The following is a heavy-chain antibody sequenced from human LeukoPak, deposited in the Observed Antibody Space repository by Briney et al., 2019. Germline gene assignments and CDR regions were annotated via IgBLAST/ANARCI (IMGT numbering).Heavy chain of an antibody. Sequence: PGGSLRLSCAASGFTFNDHHMAWIRQAPGQGLEWISYISGDGETIYFTDSVKGRFSVSRDNAKSSLYLQMDRLRVDDTAVYYCARTYGYYYYFLDVWGKGSTVIVS. D-gene: IGHD3-10*01. CDR1: GFTFNDHH. V-gene: IGHV3-11*01. CDR2: ISGDGETI. J-gene: IGHJ6*03. CDR3: ARTYGYYYYFLDV.